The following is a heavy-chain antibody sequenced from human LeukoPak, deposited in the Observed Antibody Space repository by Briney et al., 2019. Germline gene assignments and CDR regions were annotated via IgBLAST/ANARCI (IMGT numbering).Heavy chain of an antibody. D-gene: IGHD3-22*01. CDR3: ARGDFYDPQGMDV. CDR1: EFTCRCYY. CDR2: ITHSGGSR. J-gene: IGHJ6*02. V-gene: IGHV1-46*01. Sequence: ASVKLSCKAAEFTCRCYYIQLVRQSRGQGLDSMGIITHSGGSRKYAQKFQGRLSMTGDTSTNTVYMDLNSLSSEDTAVYYCARGDFYDPQGMDVWGQGTTVTVSS.